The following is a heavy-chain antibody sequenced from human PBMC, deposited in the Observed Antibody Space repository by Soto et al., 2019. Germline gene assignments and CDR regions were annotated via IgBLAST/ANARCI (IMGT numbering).Heavy chain of an antibody. CDR3: ARGGSEGYGDYFDY. CDR1: GYTFTSYD. D-gene: IGHD4-17*01. J-gene: IGHJ4*02. CDR2: MNPNSGNT. V-gene: IGHV1-8*01. Sequence: QVQLVQSGAEVKKPGASVKVSCKASGYTFTSYDINWVRQATGQGLEWMGWMNPNSGNTGYAQKLQGRGSMTRNTTISTAYMALSSLRSEDTAVYYGARGGSEGYGDYFDYWGQGTLVTVSS.